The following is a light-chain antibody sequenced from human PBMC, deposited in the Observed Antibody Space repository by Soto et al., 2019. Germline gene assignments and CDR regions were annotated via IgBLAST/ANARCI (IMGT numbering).Light chain of an antibody. Sequence: DIVLTQSPGTLSLSPGERATLSCRASQSVTSSHLAWYQQKPGQAPRLLIHGASTRATGIPDRFSASGSGTDFTLTISRLEPEDFAVYYCHQYDKSPLTFGPGTKVDIK. V-gene: IGKV3-20*01. CDR3: HQYDKSPLT. J-gene: IGKJ3*01. CDR2: GAS. CDR1: QSVTSSH.